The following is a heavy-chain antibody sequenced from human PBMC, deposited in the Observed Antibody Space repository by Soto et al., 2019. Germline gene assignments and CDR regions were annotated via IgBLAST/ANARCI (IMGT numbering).Heavy chain of an antibody. Sequence: EVQLLESGGGLVQPGGSLRLSCMASGVTFSKFAMNWVRQAPGQGLEWVASISENGGSRGGTYYADSVKGRFTISRDNSKNTLYLQLDSLTGADSAIYYCASAKAVVIAALGIWGQGTMVTVSS. D-gene: IGHD2-21*01. V-gene: IGHV3-23*01. CDR3: ASAKAVVIAALGI. CDR2: ISENGGSRGGT. J-gene: IGHJ3*02. CDR1: GVTFSKFA.